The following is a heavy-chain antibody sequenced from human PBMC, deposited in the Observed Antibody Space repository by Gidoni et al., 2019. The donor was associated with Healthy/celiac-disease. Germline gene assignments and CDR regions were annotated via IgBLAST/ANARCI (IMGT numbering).Heavy chain of an antibody. V-gene: IGHV2-5*02. CDR2: IYWDDDK. Sequence: QITLKESGPTLVKPTQTLTPTCTFSGFSLSTSGVGVGWIRQPPGKALEWLALIYWDDDKRYSPSLKSRLTITKDTSKNQVVLTMTNMDPVDTATYYCAHSDVTSIVVVAYYFDYWGQGTLVTVSS. CDR1: GFSLSTSGVG. D-gene: IGHD3-22*01. J-gene: IGHJ4*02. CDR3: AHSDVTSIVVVAYYFDY.